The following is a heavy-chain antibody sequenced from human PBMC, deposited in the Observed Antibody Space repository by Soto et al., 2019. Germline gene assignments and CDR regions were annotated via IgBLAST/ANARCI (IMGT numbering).Heavy chain of an antibody. CDR3: ARQPDGSYYDILTGYYKDYYFDY. D-gene: IGHD3-9*01. CDR1: GYSFTSYW. CDR2: IYPGDSDT. V-gene: IGHV5-51*01. J-gene: IGHJ4*02. Sequence: GESLKISCKGSGYSFTSYWIGWVRQMPGKGLEWMGIIYPGDSDTRYSPSFQGQVTISADKSISTAYLQWSSLKASDTAMYYCARQPDGSYYDILTGYYKDYYFDYWGQGTLVTVSS.